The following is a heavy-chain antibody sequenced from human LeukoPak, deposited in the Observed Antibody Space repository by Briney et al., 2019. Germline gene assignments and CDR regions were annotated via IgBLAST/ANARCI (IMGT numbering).Heavy chain of an antibody. D-gene: IGHD3-22*01. CDR3: AKAEIYYDSSGYTRGAFDI. Sequence: GGSLRLSCAASGFTFSNYGMNWVRQAPGKGLEWVAFIRYDGSNKYYADSVKSRFTISRDNSKNTLYLQMNSLRAEDTAVYYCAKAEIYYDSSGYTRGAFDIWGQGTMVTVSS. J-gene: IGHJ3*02. V-gene: IGHV3-30*02. CDR2: IRYDGSNK. CDR1: GFTFSNYG.